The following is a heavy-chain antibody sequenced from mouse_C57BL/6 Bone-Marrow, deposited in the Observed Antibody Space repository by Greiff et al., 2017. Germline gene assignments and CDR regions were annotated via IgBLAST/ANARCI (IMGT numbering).Heavy chain of an antibody. J-gene: IGHJ4*01. V-gene: IGHV1-55*01. CDR3: AVSERGNCDSDYAMDY. CDR2: IYPGSGST. CDR1: GYTFTSYW. Sequence: VQLQQPGAELVKPGASVKMSCKASGYTFTSYWITWVKQRPGQGLEWIGDIYPGSGSTNYNEKFKSKATLTVDTSSSTAYMPLSSLTSADSAVYYCAVSERGNCDSDYAMDYWGQGTSVTVSA. D-gene: IGHD2-1*01.